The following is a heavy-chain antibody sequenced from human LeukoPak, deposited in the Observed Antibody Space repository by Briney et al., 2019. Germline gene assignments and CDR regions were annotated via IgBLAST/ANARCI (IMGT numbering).Heavy chain of an antibody. V-gene: IGHV1-69*04. Sequence: GRSLRLSCAASGFAFSSYAISWVRQAPGQGLEWMGRIIPILGIANYAQKFQGRVTITADKSTSTAYMELSSLRSEDTAVYYCARDLSYYDSSGYYYDWGQGTLVTVSS. J-gene: IGHJ4*02. CDR1: GFAFSSYA. CDR2: IIPILGIA. D-gene: IGHD3-22*01. CDR3: ARDLSYYDSSGYYYD.